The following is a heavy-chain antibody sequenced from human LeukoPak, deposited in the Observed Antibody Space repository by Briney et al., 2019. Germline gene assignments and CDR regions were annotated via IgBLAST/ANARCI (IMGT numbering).Heavy chain of an antibody. Sequence: ASVKVSCKASGYTFTNYGISWVRQAPGQGLEWMGWISACNGDTKYAQKLQGRVTMTTDTSTSTAYMELRSLRSDDTAVYYCARDGYTFGGVKTRFDFWGQGTLVTVSS. CDR1: GYTFTNYG. CDR2: ISACNGDT. J-gene: IGHJ4*02. CDR3: ARDGYTFGGVKTRFDF. V-gene: IGHV1-18*01. D-gene: IGHD3-16*01.